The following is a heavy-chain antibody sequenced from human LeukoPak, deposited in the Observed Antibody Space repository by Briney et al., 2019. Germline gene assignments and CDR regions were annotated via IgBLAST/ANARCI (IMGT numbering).Heavy chain of an antibody. V-gene: IGHV3-53*01. CDR1: GFAVSNNY. CDR3: ARGSGWYRGLTNFDY. J-gene: IGHJ4*02. Sequence: GGSLRLSCAASGFAVSNNYMTWVRQAPGKGLEWVSVIYKDGSTYYADSVKGRFTISRDNSKNTVYLQMNSLRAEDTAVYYCARGSGWYRGLTNFDYWGQGTLVTVSS. CDR2: IYKDGST. D-gene: IGHD6-19*01.